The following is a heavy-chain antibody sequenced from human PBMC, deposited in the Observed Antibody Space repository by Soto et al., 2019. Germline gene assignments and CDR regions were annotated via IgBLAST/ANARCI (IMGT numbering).Heavy chain of an antibody. CDR2: IIPILGIA. CDR3: ARETGGVTVVTRSRAFDI. Sequence: QLQLVQSGAEVKKPGSSVKVSCKASGCTFCSYTISWVRQAPGQGLEWMGRIIPILGIANYAQKFQGRVTITADKSTSTAYMELSSLRSEDTAVYYCARETGGVTVVTRSRAFDIWGQGTMVTVSS. D-gene: IGHD3-16*01. J-gene: IGHJ3*02. CDR1: GCTFCSYT. V-gene: IGHV1-69*08.